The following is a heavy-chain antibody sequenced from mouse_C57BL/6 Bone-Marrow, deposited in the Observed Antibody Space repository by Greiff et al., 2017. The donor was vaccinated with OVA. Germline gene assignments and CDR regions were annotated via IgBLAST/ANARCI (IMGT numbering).Heavy chain of an antibody. V-gene: IGHV1-39*01. Sequence: LVKPGASVKISCKASGYSFTDYNMNWVKQSNGKSLEWIGVINPNYGTTSYNQKFKGKATLTVDQSSSTAYMQLNSLTSEDSAVYYCARITTVVEWYYFDYWGQGTTLTVSS. CDR3: ARITTVVEWYYFDY. D-gene: IGHD1-1*01. CDR1: GYSFTDYN. CDR2: INPNYGTT. J-gene: IGHJ2*01.